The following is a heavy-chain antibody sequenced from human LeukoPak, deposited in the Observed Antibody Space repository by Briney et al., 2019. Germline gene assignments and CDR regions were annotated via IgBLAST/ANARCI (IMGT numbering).Heavy chain of an antibody. CDR3: ARYRGGSGYHFDY. J-gene: IGHJ4*02. CDR1: GGSISSGNW. V-gene: IGHV4-4*02. Sequence: SETLSLTCAVSGGSISSGNWWSWVRQSPGRGLEWIGEIYHSGSTNYNPSLKSRVTISLDKSKNQFSLKLTSVTAADTAVYYCARYRGGSGYHFDYWGQGALVTVSS. CDR2: IYHSGST. D-gene: IGHD5-12*01.